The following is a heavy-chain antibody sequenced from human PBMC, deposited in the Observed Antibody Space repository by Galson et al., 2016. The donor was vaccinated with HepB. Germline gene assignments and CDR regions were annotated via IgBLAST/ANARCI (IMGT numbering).Heavy chain of an antibody. CDR3: ARLMAIGAFDY. CDR1: GGSISTNNHY. Sequence: SETLSLTFTVSGGSISTNNHYWVWVRQPPGKGLEWVGTIFYTGTTYYSPSLKRRVNVSVDTSRNQFSLKLTSVTAADTAVYFCARLMAIGAFDYWGQGILVTVSS. CDR2: IFYTGTT. D-gene: IGHD5-24*01. V-gene: IGHV4-39*01. J-gene: IGHJ4*02.